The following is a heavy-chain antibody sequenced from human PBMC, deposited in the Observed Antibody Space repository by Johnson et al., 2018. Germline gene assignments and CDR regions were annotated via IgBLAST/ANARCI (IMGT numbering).Heavy chain of an antibody. D-gene: IGHD1-26*01. Sequence: VQLVQSGGGLVQPGRSLRLSCAASGFTFDDYAMHWVRQATGKGLEWVSGISWNSGSIGDADSEEGRFTISRDNSKNTLYLQLNSLRPEDTAVYYCAKERALIVGAPDDAFDIWGQGTMVTVSS. J-gene: IGHJ3*02. CDR1: GFTFDDYA. CDR3: AKERALIVGAPDDAFDI. CDR2: ISWNSGSI. V-gene: IGHV3-9*01.